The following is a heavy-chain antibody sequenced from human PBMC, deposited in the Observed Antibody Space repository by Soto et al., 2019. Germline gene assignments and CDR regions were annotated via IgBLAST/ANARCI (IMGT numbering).Heavy chain of an antibody. CDR2: ILSDGGTK. Sequence: EVQLLESGGGLVQPGGSLRLSCAASGFTFAGYAMNWVRQAPGRGLEWVAGILSDGGTKYYADPVKGRFTISRDNSKNILYLQMSILRADDTALYYCAKDFRPDGKYDLDYWGQGTPVVVSS. J-gene: IGHJ4*02. V-gene: IGHV3-23*01. CDR1: GFTFAGYA. D-gene: IGHD3-3*01. CDR3: AKDFRPDGKYDLDY.